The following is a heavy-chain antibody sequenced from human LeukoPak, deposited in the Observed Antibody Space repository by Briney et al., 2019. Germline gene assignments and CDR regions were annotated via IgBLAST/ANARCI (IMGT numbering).Heavy chain of an antibody. CDR1: GFTFSSYW. J-gene: IGHJ6*02. CDR3: ARLTGSKADGMDV. CDR2: IKQDGSDK. V-gene: IGHV3-7*01. D-gene: IGHD1-14*01. Sequence: GRSLRLSCAASGFTFSSYWMSWVRQAPGKGLEWVANIKQDGSDKHFVDSVKGRVTISRDNARNSLYLQMNSLRAEDTAVYYCARLTGSKADGMDVWGQGTTVTVSS.